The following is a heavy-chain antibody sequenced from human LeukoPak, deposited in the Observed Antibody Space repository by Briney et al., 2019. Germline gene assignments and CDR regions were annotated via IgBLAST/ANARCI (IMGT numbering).Heavy chain of an antibody. V-gene: IGHV1-18*01. D-gene: IGHD3-10*01. J-gene: IGHJ6*03. CDR1: GYSENFYG. CDR3: ARGRGWYYGSGSYPHMDV. CDR2: ISAYNGNT. Sequence: ASVKVSCKTSGYSENFYGITWVRQVAGQGLEWMGWISAYNGNTNYAQKLQGRVTMTTDTSTSTAYMELRSLRSDDTAVYYCARGRGWYYGSGSYPHMDVWGKGTTVTVSS.